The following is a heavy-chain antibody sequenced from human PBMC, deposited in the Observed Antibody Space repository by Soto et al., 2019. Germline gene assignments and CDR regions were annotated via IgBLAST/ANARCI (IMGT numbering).Heavy chain of an antibody. D-gene: IGHD6-19*01. J-gene: IGHJ5*02. Sequence: QVHLQESGPGLVKPSETLSLTCTVSGGSVSSGSYYWGWIRQPPGKGLEWIGYIYHSGSTNYNPSLKSRVTISVDTSKNQFSLSLTSVTAADTAVYYCARLSAALFDPWGQGTLVTVAS. V-gene: IGHV4-61*01. CDR1: GGSVSSGSYY. CDR2: IYHSGST. CDR3: ARLSAALFDP.